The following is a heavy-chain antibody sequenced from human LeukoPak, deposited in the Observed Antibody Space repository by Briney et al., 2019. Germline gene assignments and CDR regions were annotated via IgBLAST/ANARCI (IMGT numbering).Heavy chain of an antibody. Sequence: SETLSLTCAVYGGSFSGYYWSWVRQPPGKGMEWIGEINHSGSTNYNPSLTSPVTISVDTSKNQFSLKLSSVTAADTAVYYCARVPAITMEQIDYWGQGTLVTVSS. V-gene: IGHV4-34*01. CDR3: ARVPAITMEQIDY. CDR1: GGSFSGYY. J-gene: IGHJ4*02. CDR2: INHSGST. D-gene: IGHD3-10*01.